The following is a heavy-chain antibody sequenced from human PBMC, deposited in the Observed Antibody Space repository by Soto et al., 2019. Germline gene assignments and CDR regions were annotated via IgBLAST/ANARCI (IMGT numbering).Heavy chain of an antibody. CDR1: GYTFTSYA. V-gene: IGHV1-3*01. CDR2: INAGNGNT. CDR3: ARDQSDYDFWSGYYHDWFDP. Sequence: GASVKVSCKASGYTFTSYAMHWVRQAPGQRLEWMGWINAGNGNTKYSQKFQGRVTITRDTSASTAYMELSSLRSEDTAVYYCARDQSDYDFWSGYYHDWFDPWGQGTLVTVSS. D-gene: IGHD3-3*01. J-gene: IGHJ5*02.